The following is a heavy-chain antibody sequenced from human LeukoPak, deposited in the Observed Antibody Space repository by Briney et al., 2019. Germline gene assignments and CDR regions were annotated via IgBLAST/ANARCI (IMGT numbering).Heavy chain of an antibody. CDR2: IYSGDAA. CDR1: GINVSSNY. D-gene: IGHD6-13*01. CDR3: VTSTGQQFIPYDY. V-gene: IGHV3-66*02. J-gene: IGHJ4*02. Sequence: QPGGSLRLSCAASGINVSSNYMTWIRQAPGKGLEWVSLIYSGDAAYYAESVRGRFMISRDNLKNTLFLQMNSLRVEDTAVYYCVTSTGQQFIPYDYWGQGTHVTVSS.